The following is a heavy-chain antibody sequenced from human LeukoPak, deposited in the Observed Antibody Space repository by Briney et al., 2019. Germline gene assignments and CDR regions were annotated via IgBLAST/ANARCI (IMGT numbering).Heavy chain of an antibody. V-gene: IGHV4-61*08. CDR2: IYYSGST. CDR3: AIGQTFDI. Sequence: HSETLSLTCTVSGGSISSGGYYWSWIRQPPGKGLEWIGYIYYSGSTNYNPSLKSRVTISVDTSKNQFSLKLGSVTAADTAVYYCAIGQTFDIWGQGTMVTVSS. J-gene: IGHJ3*02. CDR1: GGSISSGGYY.